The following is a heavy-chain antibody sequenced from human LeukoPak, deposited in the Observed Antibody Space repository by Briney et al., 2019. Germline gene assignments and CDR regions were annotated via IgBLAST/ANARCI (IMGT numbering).Heavy chain of an antibody. CDR1: GFTFSSYA. Sequence: GGSLRLSCAASGFTFSSYAMSWVRQAPGKGLEWVSAISGSGGSTYYADSVKGRFTISRDNSKNTLYLQMNSLRAEDTAVYYCARGSYNSSSRWYFDYWGQGTLVTVSS. J-gene: IGHJ4*02. CDR3: ARGSYNSSSRWYFDY. V-gene: IGHV3-23*01. D-gene: IGHD6-6*01. CDR2: ISGSGGST.